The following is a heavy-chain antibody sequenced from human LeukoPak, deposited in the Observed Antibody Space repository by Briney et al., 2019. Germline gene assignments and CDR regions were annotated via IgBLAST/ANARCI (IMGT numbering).Heavy chain of an antibody. D-gene: IGHD1-26*01. CDR2: INPNSGGT. Sequence: ASVTVSCTASGYTFTGYYMHWVRQAPGQGLEWMGWINPNSGGTNYAQKFQGWVTMTRDTSISTAYMELSRLRSDDTAVYYCARVRGNGSYDFDYWGQGTLVTVSS. V-gene: IGHV1-2*04. CDR1: GYTFTGYY. CDR3: ARVRGNGSYDFDY. J-gene: IGHJ4*02.